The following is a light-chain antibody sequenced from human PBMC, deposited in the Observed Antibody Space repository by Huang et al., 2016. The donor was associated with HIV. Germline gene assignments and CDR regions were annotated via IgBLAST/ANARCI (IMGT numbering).Light chain of an antibody. V-gene: IGKV3-15*01. Sequence: IVMTQSPATMSVSPGQRVTLSCKASQIVSNKVAWYQQKPAQAPSLLIYDSSKRAINSQARFSGIGSATEFTLTINVLQSEDFAVYHCQQYNSLPRESFGQGTKLDIK. J-gene: IGKJ2*03. CDR1: QIVSNK. CDR2: DSS. CDR3: QQYNSLPRES.